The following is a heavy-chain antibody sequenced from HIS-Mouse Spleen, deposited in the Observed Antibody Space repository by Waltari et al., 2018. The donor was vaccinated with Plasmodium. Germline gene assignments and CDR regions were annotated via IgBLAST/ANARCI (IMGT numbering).Heavy chain of an antibody. V-gene: IGHV1-2*02. CDR2: INPNSGGT. CDR3: ARDLAAAGHFDY. Sequence: QVQLVQSGAEVKKPGASGKVSCKASGYNFTGYFLHWLRKAPGQGLEWMGWINPNSGGTNYAQKFQGRVTMTRDTSISTAYMELSRLRSDDTAVYYCARDLAAAGHFDYWGQGTLVTVSS. CDR1: GYNFTGYF. D-gene: IGHD6-13*01. J-gene: IGHJ4*02.